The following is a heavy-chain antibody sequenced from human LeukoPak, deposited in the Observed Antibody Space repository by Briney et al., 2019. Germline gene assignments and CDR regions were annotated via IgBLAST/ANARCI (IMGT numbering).Heavy chain of an antibody. D-gene: IGHD3-9*01. Sequence: PQTLRLTCALSLGSLSADLFSCVRQPPGKGLEWIVEINHSGSTNYNPSLQGRVTISVDTSKNQFSLKLSSVTAADTAVYYCARGPGMTGSFDYWGQGTLVTVSS. CDR2: INHSGST. CDR1: LGSLSADL. CDR3: ARGPGMTGSFDY. J-gene: IGHJ4*02. V-gene: IGHV4-34*01.